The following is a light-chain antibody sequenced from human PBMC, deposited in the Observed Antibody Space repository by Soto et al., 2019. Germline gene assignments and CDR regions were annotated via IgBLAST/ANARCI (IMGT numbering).Light chain of an antibody. CDR2: EVT. CDR3: SSHAGIKNVV. Sequence: QSALTQPPSASGSPGQSVTISCTGTSSDVGGYNYVSWYHQHPGKAPRLMVYEVTKRPSGVPARFSGSKSGNTASLTVSGLQAEDEADYYCSSHAGIKNVVFGGGTKLTVL. J-gene: IGLJ3*02. V-gene: IGLV2-8*01. CDR1: SSDVGGYNY.